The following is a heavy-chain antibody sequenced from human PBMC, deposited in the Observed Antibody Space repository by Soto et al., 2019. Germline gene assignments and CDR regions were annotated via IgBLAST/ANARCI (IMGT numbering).Heavy chain of an antibody. D-gene: IGHD1-1*01. V-gene: IGHV3-53*01. CDR3: ASWHEREHAYDV. J-gene: IGHJ3*01. Sequence: DVQLVESGGGLIQPGESLRLSCAAFGLTVSGTKYVAWVRQAPGKGLEWVSALYDVLGSFYADSVKGRFTTSSDRSQSTVYLQMNDLRPDDTAVYYCASWHEREHAYDVWGQGTTVIVSS. CDR2: LYDVLGS. CDR1: GLTVSGTKY.